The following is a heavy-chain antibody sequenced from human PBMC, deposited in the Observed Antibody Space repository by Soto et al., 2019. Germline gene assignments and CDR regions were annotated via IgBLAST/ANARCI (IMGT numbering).Heavy chain of an antibody. V-gene: IGHV3-48*03. Sequence: GGSLRLSCAASGFTFSSYEMNWVRQAPGKGLEWVSYISSSGSTIYCADSVKGRFTISRDNAKNSLYLQMNSLRAEDTAVYYCARGALLSIRYYYYGMDVWGQGTTVTVSS. D-gene: IGHD1-26*01. CDR2: ISSSGSTI. CDR1: GFTFSSYE. J-gene: IGHJ6*02. CDR3: ARGALLSIRYYYYGMDV.